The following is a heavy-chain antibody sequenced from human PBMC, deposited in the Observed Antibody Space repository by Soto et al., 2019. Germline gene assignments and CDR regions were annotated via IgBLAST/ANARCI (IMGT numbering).Heavy chain of an antibody. Sequence: EVQLVESGGGLVQPGGSLRLSCEASGIAFSSSDRHWVRQVSGKSLEWVSAIGRGGDTYYPDSVKGRFTISRENAKNSLYLQMNSLGAGDTAVYFCARELADSVTTAWYFDLWVRGTLVTVSA. D-gene: IGHD4-17*01. CDR2: IGRGGDT. J-gene: IGHJ2*01. CDR3: ARELADSVTTAWYFDL. CDR1: GIAFSSSD. V-gene: IGHV3-13*01.